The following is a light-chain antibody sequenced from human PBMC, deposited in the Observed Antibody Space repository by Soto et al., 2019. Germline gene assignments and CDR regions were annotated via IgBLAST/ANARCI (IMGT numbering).Light chain of an antibody. CDR3: SSYAGSNSVV. CDR1: SSDVGGYKY. J-gene: IGLJ2*01. CDR2: DVS. Sequence: QSALTQPPSASGSPGQSVTISCTGTSSDVGGYKYVSWFQQHPGKAPKLMIYDVSTRPSGVPDRFSGSKSGNTASLTISGLQAEDEADYYCSSYAGSNSVVFGGGTKLTVL. V-gene: IGLV2-8*01.